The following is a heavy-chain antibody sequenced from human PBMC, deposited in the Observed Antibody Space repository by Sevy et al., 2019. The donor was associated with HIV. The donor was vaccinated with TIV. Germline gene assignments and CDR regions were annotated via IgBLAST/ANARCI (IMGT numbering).Heavy chain of an antibody. CDR3: VKEGGRYNYDSSGLFDY. D-gene: IGHD3-22*01. J-gene: IGHJ4*02. V-gene: IGHV3-23*01. CDR1: GFTFSSYA. CDR2: ISGSGYST. Sequence: GGCLRLSCAASGFTFSSYAMTWVRQAPGKGLEWFSGISGSGYSTYYADSVKDRFTISRDNSKNTQYLQMNSLRAEDTAVYYAVKEGGRYNYDSSGLFDYWGQGTLVTVSS.